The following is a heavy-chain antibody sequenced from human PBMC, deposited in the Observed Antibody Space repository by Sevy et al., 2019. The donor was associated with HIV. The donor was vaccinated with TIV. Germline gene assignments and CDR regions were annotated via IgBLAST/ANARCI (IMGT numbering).Heavy chain of an antibody. V-gene: IGHV3-21*01. CDR1: GFTFSSYD. CDR2: ISSSSNYI. J-gene: IGHJ3*02. CDR3: ARGYCSGTSCSSGRAWVAFDI. Sequence: GGSLSLSCAASGFTFSSYDMHWVRQAPGKGLEWVSSISSSSNYIYYADSVKGRFTISRDNAKDSLFLQMNRLRAEDTAIYYCARGYCSGTSCSSGRAWVAFDIWGQGTMVTVSS. D-gene: IGHD2-15*01.